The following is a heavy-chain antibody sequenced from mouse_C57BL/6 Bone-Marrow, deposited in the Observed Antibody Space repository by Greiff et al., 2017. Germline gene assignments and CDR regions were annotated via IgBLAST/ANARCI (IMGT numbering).Heavy chain of an antibody. D-gene: IGHD4-1*01. CDR1: GYTFTSYT. CDR2: INPSSGYT. CDR3: ATNWGFDY. J-gene: IGHJ2*01. V-gene: IGHV1-4*01. Sequence: QVQLQQSGAELARPGASVKMSCKASGYTFTSYTMHWVKQRPGQGLEWIGYINPSSGYTKYNQEFKDKATLTADKSSSTAYMQLSSLTSEDSAVYYCATNWGFDYWGQGTTLTVSS.